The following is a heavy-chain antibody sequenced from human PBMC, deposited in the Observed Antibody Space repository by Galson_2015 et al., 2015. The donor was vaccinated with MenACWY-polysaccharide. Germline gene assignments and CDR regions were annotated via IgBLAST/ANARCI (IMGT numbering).Heavy chain of an antibody. CDR2: IYWDDDK. CDR1: GFSLRTSGGG. J-gene: IGHJ5*02. V-gene: IGHV2-5*02. Sequence: PALVTPTQTLTLTCTFSGFSLRTSGGGVGWIRQPPGKALEWLALIYWDDDKRSPYLKSRLTITKDTSRNQVVLSMTNMDPVDTATYYCVLRPRRANNYFDPWGRGILVTVSS. CDR3: VLRPRRANNYFDP.